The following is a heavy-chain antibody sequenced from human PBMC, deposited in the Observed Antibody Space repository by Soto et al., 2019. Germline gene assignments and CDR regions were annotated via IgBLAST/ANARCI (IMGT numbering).Heavy chain of an antibody. CDR1: GYTFINYD. Sequence: QVQQVQSGAEVKKPGASVKVSCKASGYTFINYDINWVRQAPGQGLEWVGWMNPDSGNTGYAQNFQGRVTMTGNTSISSVYMELSSLTSEDTAVYYCARRRGSNGWFDLWGQGTLVTVSS. CDR3: ARRRGSNGWFDL. V-gene: IGHV1-8*01. D-gene: IGHD2-8*01. J-gene: IGHJ5*02. CDR2: MNPDSGNT.